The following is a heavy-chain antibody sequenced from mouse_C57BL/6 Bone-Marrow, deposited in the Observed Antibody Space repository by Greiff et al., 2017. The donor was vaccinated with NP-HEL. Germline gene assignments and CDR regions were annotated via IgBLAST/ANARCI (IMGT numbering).Heavy chain of an antibody. CDR1: GFTFSSYA. CDR3: TRDGQLRLRGGYFDY. D-gene: IGHD3-2*02. Sequence: EVQVVESGEGLVKPGGSLKLSCAASGFTFSSYAMSWVRQTPEKRLEWVAYISSGGDYIYYADTVKGRFTISRDNARNTLYLQMRSLKSEDTAMYYCTRDGQLRLRGGYFDYWGQGTTLTVSS. CDR2: ISSGGDYI. V-gene: IGHV5-9-1*02. J-gene: IGHJ2*01.